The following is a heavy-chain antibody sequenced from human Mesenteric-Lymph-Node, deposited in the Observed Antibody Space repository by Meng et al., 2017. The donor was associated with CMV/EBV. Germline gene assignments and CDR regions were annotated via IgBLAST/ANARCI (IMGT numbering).Heavy chain of an antibody. V-gene: IGHV1-18*01. CDR2: ISAYNGNT. Sequence: ASVKVSCKASGYTFTSYGISWVRQAPGQGLEWMGWISAYNGNTNYAQKLQGRVTMTTDTSTSTAYMELRSLRSDDTAVYYCARFFWSGYYPENPFDYWGQGTPVTVSS. D-gene: IGHD3-3*01. CDR1: GYTFTSYG. J-gene: IGHJ4*02. CDR3: ARFFWSGYYPENPFDY.